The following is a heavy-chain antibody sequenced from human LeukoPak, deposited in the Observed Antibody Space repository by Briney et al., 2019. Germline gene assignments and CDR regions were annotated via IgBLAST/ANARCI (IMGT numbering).Heavy chain of an antibody. D-gene: IGHD4-17*01. CDR1: SYSISSGSY. CDR3: ARVTYVDDMLYQYFDY. V-gene: IGHV4-38-2*01. Sequence: TPSGTLSLTCAVSSYSISSGSYWGWIRQSPGKGLEWVGSIFHSGNSYYNPSLKSRPTMSVDTSKNQFSLKLTSVTAADTALYYCARVTYVDDMLYQYFDYWGQGILVTVSS. J-gene: IGHJ4*02. CDR2: IFHSGNS.